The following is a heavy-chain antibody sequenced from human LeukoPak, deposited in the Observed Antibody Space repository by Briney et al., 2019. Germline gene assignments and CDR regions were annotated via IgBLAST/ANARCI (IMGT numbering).Heavy chain of an antibody. CDR2: IRPDGSAK. CDR1: GFTFTDAW. J-gene: IGHJ4*02. V-gene: IGHV3-7*04. CDR3: ARGWSGSCDF. Sequence: GGSLTLSCAASGFTFTDAWMSWVRQAPGKGLEWVAVIRPDGSAKSYVDSVRGRFTISRDNAQNSLDLQMNSLRVEDTAVYYCARGWSGSCDFWGQGTLVTVSS. D-gene: IGHD1-26*01.